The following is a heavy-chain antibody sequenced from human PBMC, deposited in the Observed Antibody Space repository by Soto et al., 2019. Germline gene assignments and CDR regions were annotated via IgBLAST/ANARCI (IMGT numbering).Heavy chain of an antibody. J-gene: IGHJ4*02. CDR2: ISAYNGNT. Sequence: GASVKVSCKASGYTFSNYGISWVRQAPGQGLEWMGWISAYNGNTKYIQKLQGRVTMTTDTSTNTAYMELRSLRSDDTAVYYCARAPMTTGGYDSFDFWGQGIQVTVSS. V-gene: IGHV1-18*01. CDR3: ARAPMTTGGYDSFDF. CDR1: GYTFSNYG. D-gene: IGHD2-8*02.